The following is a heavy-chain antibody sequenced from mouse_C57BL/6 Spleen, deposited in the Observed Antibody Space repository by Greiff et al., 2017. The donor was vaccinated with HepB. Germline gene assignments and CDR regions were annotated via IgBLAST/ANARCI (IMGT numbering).Heavy chain of an antibody. J-gene: IGHJ2*01. V-gene: IGHV1-18*01. CDR1: GYTFTDYN. CDR2: INPNNGGT. CDR3: AREGHYGSSYGLFDY. Sequence: EVQLQQSGPELVKPGASVKILCKASGYTFTDYNMDWVKQSHGKSLEWIGDINPNNGGTIYNQKFKGKATLTVDKSSSTAYMELRSLTSEDTAVYYCAREGHYGSSYGLFDYWGQGTTLTVSS. D-gene: IGHD1-1*01.